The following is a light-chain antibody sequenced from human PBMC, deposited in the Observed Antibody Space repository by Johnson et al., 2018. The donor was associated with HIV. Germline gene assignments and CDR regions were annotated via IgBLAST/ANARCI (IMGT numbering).Light chain of an antibody. V-gene: IGLV1-51*02. CDR1: SSNIGNNY. CDR3: GTWDSSLSAYV. J-gene: IGLJ1*01. Sequence: HSVLTQPPSVSAAPGQKVTISCSGSSSNIGNNYVSWYQQLPGTAPKLLIYENNKRPSGIPDRFSGSKSGTSATLGITGLQTGDEADYYCGTWDSSLSAYVFGTGTKGTVL. CDR2: ENN.